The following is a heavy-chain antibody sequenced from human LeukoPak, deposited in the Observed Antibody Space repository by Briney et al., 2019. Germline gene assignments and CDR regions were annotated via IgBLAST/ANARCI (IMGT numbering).Heavy chain of an antibody. J-gene: IGHJ4*02. V-gene: IGHV3-11*04. CDR1: GFTFRDSA. CDR3: ARVRGYGSESFDY. CDR2: ISISGSII. Sequence: GGSLRLSCAASGFTFRDSAMSWVRQAPGKGLEWVSYISISGSIIYYADSVKGRFTISRDNAKNALYLQMNSLRAEDTAVYYCARVRGYGSESFDYWGQGTLVTVSS. D-gene: IGHD3-10*01.